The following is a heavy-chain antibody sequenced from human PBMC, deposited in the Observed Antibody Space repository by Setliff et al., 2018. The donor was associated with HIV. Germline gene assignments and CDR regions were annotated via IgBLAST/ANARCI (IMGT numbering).Heavy chain of an antibody. J-gene: IGHJ4*02. D-gene: IGHD2-8*01. CDR3: GRKLSNALES. V-gene: IGHV4-31*01. CDR1: GDSISSGQYC. Sequence: SETLSLTCTVSGDSISSGQYCWNWIRQYPGEGLECIGYICNSGVTNYNPSLKSVVTVSADTSKNQFSLTLRSVTAAETAVYYCGRKLSNALESWGQGTLVTVSS. CDR2: ICNSGVT.